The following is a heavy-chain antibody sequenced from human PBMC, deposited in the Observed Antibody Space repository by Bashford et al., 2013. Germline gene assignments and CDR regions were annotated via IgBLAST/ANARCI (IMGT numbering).Heavy chain of an antibody. V-gene: IGHV4-34*01. D-gene: IGHD2-21*02. Sequence: SETLSLTCAVYGASFSGYHWSWIRQFPGKGRGAPTRRGVEWIGEIDHRGYINYNPSLKSRVIISVDSSKNQFSLNLTSVTAADTVVYYCARVNIKVTPDRYNWFDPSGPTEPVVTVSS. CDR3: ARVNIKVTPDRYNWFDP. J-gene: IGHJ5*02. CDR1: GASFSGYH. CDR2: IDHRGYI.